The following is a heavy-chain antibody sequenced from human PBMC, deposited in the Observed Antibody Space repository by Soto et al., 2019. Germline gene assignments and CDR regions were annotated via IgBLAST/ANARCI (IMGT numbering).Heavy chain of an antibody. CDR3: ARDGRDIVVVPAAIYYYYYMDV. J-gene: IGHJ6*03. CDR2: INAGNGNT. V-gene: IGHV1-3*01. Sequence: ASVKVSCKASGYTFTSYAMHWVRQAPGQRLEWMGWINAGNGNTKYSQKFQGRVTITRDTSASTAYMELSSLRSEDTAVYYCARDGRDIVVVPAAIYYYYYMDVWGKGTTVTVSS. CDR1: GYTFTSYA. D-gene: IGHD2-2*01.